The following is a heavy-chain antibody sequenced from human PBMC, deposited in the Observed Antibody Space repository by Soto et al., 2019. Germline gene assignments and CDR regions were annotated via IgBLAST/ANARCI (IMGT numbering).Heavy chain of an antibody. CDR3: AKGGRQWLVTSDFNY. CDR2: VSHDGRNT. Sequence: VQLVESGGGVVQPGRSLRLSCAASGFTFSDYAMHWVRQAPGKGLEWVAVVSHDGRNTHYADSVKGRFTISRDSSKNTVSLELTSLRAEDTSVYYCAKGGRQWLVTSDFNYWGQGALVTVSS. J-gene: IGHJ4*02. CDR1: GFTFSDYA. V-gene: IGHV3-30*18. D-gene: IGHD6-19*01.